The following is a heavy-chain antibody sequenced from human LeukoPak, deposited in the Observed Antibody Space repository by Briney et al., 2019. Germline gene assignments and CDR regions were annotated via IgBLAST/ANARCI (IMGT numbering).Heavy chain of an antibody. J-gene: IGHJ4*02. CDR1: GYTFTSYD. V-gene: IGHV1-69*13. D-gene: IGHD3-22*01. Sequence: ASVKVSCKASGYTFTSYDINWVRQATGQGLEWMGGIIPIFGTANYAQKFQGRVTITADESTSTAYMELSSLRSEDTAVYYCARSATYYYDSSGYYYFDYWGQGTLVTVSS. CDR2: IIPIFGTA. CDR3: ARSATYYYDSSGYYYFDY.